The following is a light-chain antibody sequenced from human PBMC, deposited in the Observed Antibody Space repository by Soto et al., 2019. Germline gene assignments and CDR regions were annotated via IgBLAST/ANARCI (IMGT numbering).Light chain of an antibody. Sequence: EIVMTQSPATLSVSPGGRATLSCRASQSISGALAWYQQKPGQAPRLLIYGASTRATGIPARFSGSGSGTEFTLTIGSLQSEDFAVYYCQQYNNWPPITFGQGTRLEIK. CDR1: QSISGA. J-gene: IGKJ5*01. V-gene: IGKV3-15*01. CDR3: QQYNNWPPIT. CDR2: GAS.